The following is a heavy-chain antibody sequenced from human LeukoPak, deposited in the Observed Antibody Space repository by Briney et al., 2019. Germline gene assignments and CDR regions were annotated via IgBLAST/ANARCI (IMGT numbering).Heavy chain of an antibody. CDR3: ARDPGHDTSNYGGLDF. V-gene: IGHV1-2*02. CDR2: INPKSGDP. J-gene: IGHJ4*02. CDR1: GYRFTGYY. D-gene: IGHD4-11*01. Sequence: ASVKVSCKTSGYRFTGYYMQWVRQAPGQGLEWMGWINPKSGDPIYVQKFQGRVTLTRDTSIDTVYLELSSLKSDDTAVYYCARDPGHDTSNYGGLDFWGQGTLVTVSS.